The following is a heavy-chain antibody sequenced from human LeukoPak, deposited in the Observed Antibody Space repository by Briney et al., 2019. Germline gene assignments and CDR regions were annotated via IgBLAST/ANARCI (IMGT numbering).Heavy chain of an antibody. J-gene: IGHJ4*02. D-gene: IGHD1-26*01. CDR3: ARPNSGSYSH. Sequence: ASVKVSCKASGYTFTGYYIHWVRQAPGQGLEWMGWIHPNSGGTNYAQKFQGRVTMTRDTSISTAYMELSRLRSDDTAVYYCARPNSGSYSHWGQGTLVTVSS. CDR2: IHPNSGGT. CDR1: GYTFTGYY. V-gene: IGHV1-2*02.